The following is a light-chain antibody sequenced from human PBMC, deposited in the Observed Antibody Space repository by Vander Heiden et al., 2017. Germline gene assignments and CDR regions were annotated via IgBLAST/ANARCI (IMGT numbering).Light chain of an antibody. CDR3: QQCDSTPGT. Sequence: DIQMTQSPSSLSASVGDRVTITCRASQSISSYLNWYQQKPGKAPKLLIYAASSLQSGVPSRFSGSGSGTDFTLTISRLHPEDVATYYCQQCDSTPGTFGQGTKVEIK. CDR2: AAS. CDR1: QSISSY. V-gene: IGKV1-39*01. J-gene: IGKJ1*01.